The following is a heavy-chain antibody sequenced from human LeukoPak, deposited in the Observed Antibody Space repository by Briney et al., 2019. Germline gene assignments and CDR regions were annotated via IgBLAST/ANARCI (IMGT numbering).Heavy chain of an antibody. CDR1: GYTFTSYD. J-gene: IGHJ4*02. D-gene: IGHD2-15*01. CDR3: ARGLKLSGSCYFGY. V-gene: IGHV1-8*03. Sequence: GASVKVSCKASGYTFTSYDINWVRQATGQGLEWMGWMNPNSGNTGYAQKFQGRVTITRNTSISTAYMELSSLRSEDTAVYYCARGLKLSGSCYFGYWGQGTLVTVSS. CDR2: MNPNSGNT.